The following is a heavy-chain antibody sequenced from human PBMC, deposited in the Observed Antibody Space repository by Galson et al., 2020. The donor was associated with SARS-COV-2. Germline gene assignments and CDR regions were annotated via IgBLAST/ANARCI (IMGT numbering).Heavy chain of an antibody. Sequence: SETLSLTCHVSGASISRGDYYWRWLRQPPGKGLEWIGYIYYSGSTHYNPSLKSRVSISVETSKNQFSLKLSSVTPADTAVYYCAREVEVAFDPWGPGTLITVSS. D-gene: IGHD2-15*01. CDR2: IYYSGST. CDR3: AREVEVAFDP. V-gene: IGHV4-30-4*01. J-gene: IGHJ5*02. CDR1: GASISRGDYY.